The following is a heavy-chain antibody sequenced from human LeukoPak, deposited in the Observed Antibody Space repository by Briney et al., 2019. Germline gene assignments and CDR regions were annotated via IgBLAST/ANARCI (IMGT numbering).Heavy chain of an antibody. J-gene: IGHJ4*02. V-gene: IGHV3-74*01. D-gene: IGHD1-26*01. CDR1: GFTFSSYW. CDR3: VRDLGELTTY. Sequence: PGGSLRLSCAASGFTFSSYWMYWVRQAPGKGLVWVSRISSDGITTNYAGAVKGRFTMSRDNAKNTLFLQMNTLRAEDTAVYYCVRDLGELTTYLGQGTLVSVSS. CDR2: ISSDGITT.